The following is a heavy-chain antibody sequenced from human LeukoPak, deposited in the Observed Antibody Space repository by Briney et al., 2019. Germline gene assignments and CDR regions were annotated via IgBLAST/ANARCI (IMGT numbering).Heavy chain of an antibody. CDR2: IYYSGST. Sequence: SETLSLTCTVSGGSISSGGYYWSWIRQHPGKGLEWIGYIYYSGSTYYNPSLKSRVTISVDTSKNQFSLKLGSVTAADTAVYYCARAMIVVVSTPDAFDIWGQGTMVTVSS. CDR3: ARAMIVVVSTPDAFDI. J-gene: IGHJ3*02. D-gene: IGHD3-22*01. V-gene: IGHV4-31*03. CDR1: GGSISSGGYY.